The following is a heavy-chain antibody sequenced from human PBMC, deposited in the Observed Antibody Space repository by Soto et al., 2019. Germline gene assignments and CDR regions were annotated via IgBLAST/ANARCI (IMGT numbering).Heavy chain of an antibody. CDR3: ARDNGYYYDSSGYYWPFDY. V-gene: IGHV1-69*13. Sequence: ASVKVSCKASGGTFSSYAISWVRQAPGQGLEWMGGIIPIFGTANYAQKFQGRVTITADESTSTAYMELSSLRSEDTAVYYCARDNGYYYDSSGYYWPFDYWGQGTLVTVS. CDR2: IIPIFGTA. D-gene: IGHD3-22*01. CDR1: GGTFSSYA. J-gene: IGHJ4*02.